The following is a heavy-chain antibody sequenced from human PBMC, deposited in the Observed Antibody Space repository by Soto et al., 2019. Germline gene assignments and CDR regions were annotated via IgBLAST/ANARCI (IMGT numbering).Heavy chain of an antibody. CDR2: MNPNSGNT. CDR3: ARGNLFDYYYGMDV. CDR1: GYTFTSYD. J-gene: IGHJ6*02. Sequence: QVHLVQSEAEVKKPGASVKVSCKASGYTFTSYDINWVRQATGQGLEWMGWMNPNSGNTGYAQKFQGRVTMTRNTSIGTAYMELSSLRSEDTAVYYCARGNLFDYYYGMDVWGQGTTVTVSS. V-gene: IGHV1-8*01. D-gene: IGHD3-3*01.